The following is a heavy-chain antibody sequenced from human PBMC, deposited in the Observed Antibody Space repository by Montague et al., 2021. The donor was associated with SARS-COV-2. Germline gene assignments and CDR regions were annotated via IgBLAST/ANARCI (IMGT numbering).Heavy chain of an antibody. CDR2: ISGYNEKT. D-gene: IGHD3-22*01. V-gene: IGHV1-18*04. Sequence: SVKVSCKASGYPFNSHGFAWVRQAPGQGLEWMGWISGYNEKTNYAQNFQGRFTVTKDMATNTAYMELRSLTSDDTAVYFCARDTGSTGYDYWGQGTLVTVSS. CDR1: GYPFNSHG. CDR3: ARDTGSTGYDY. J-gene: IGHJ4*02.